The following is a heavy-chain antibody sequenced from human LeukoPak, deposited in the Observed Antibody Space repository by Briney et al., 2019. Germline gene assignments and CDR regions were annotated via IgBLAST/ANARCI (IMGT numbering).Heavy chain of an antibody. J-gene: IGHJ4*02. D-gene: IGHD3-10*01. Sequence: ASVKVSCKASGDTFTSYDINWVRQATGQGLEWMGWMNPNSGNTGYAQKFQGRVTMTRNTSISTAYMELSSLRSEDTAVYYCARACRFGVRGVIRPYYFDYWGQGTLVTVSS. CDR3: ARACRFGVRGVIRPYYFDY. CDR1: GDTFTSYD. V-gene: IGHV1-8*01. CDR2: MNPNSGNT.